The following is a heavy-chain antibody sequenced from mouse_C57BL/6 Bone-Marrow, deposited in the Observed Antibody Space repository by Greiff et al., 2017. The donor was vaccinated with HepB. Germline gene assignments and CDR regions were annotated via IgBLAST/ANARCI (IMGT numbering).Heavy chain of an antibody. D-gene: IGHD2-4*01. V-gene: IGHV1-15*01. CDR3: TRGINYFDY. CDR2: IDPETGGT. Sequence: VQLQQSGAELVRPGASVTLSCKASGYTFTDYEMHWVKQTPVHGLDWIGAIDPETGGTAYNQKFKGKAILTADKSSSTAYMELRSLTSEDSAVYYCTRGINYFDYWGQGTTLTVSS. J-gene: IGHJ2*01. CDR1: GYTFTDYE.